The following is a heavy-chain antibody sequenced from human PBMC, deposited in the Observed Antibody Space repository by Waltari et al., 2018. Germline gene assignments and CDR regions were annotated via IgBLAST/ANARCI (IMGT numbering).Heavy chain of an antibody. CDR2: IRSKAYGGTT. J-gene: IGHJ4*02. D-gene: IGHD2-15*01. V-gene: IGHV3-49*04. CDR3: TRDRYCSGGRCYASNDY. CDR1: GFSFGGYA. Sequence: EVQLVESGGGLVQPGRSLRLSRTASGFSFGGYAMSWVRQAPGKGLEWVSFIRSKAYGGTTEYAASVKGRFTISRDDSKSIAYLQMNSLKTEDTAVYYCTRDRYCSGGRCYASNDYWGQGTLVTVSS.